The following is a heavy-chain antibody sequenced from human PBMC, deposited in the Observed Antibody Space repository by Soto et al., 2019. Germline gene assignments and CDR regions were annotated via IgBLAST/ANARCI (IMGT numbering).Heavy chain of an antibody. J-gene: IGHJ6*02. V-gene: IGHV3-43*01. CDR1: GFNFDDYT. CDR3: AKDITVSGSYESVYYYYGMDV. Sequence: VQLVESGGAVVQPGGSLRLSCAAAGFNFDDYTMHWVRQAPGKGLEWVSLINWDGGTTHYADSVKGRFTISRDNSKNSLYLQMNSLRTEDTALYYCAKDITVSGSYESVYYYYGMDVWGQGTTVTVSS. D-gene: IGHD1-26*01. CDR2: INWDGGTT.